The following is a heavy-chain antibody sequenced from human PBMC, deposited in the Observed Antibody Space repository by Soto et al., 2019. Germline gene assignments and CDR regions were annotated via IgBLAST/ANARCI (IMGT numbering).Heavy chain of an antibody. V-gene: IGHV3-23*01. D-gene: IGHD6-6*01. CDR2: ISGSGGST. Sequence: GGSLRLSCAASGFTFSSYAMSWVRQAPGKGLEWVSAISGSGGSTYYADSVKGRFTISRDNSKNTLYLQMNSLRAEDTAVYYCAKARRNSVYSSSSAYYYGMDVWGQGTTVTVSS. CDR3: AKARRNSVYSSSSAYYYGMDV. J-gene: IGHJ6*02. CDR1: GFTFSSYA.